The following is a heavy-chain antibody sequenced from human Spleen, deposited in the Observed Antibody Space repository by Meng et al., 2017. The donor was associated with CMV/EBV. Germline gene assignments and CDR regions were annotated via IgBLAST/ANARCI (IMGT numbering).Heavy chain of an antibody. J-gene: IGHJ4*02. CDR1: GFTFSSYT. D-gene: IGHD4-11*01. CDR2: ISATSTYI. V-gene: IGHV3-21*01. Sequence: SCAGSGFTFSSYTINWVRQAPGKGLEWLASISATSTYIYYADSVKGRFTISRDNAKKSLYLQMNSLRAEDTAVYYCAGPTYYFDFWGQGTLVTVSS. CDR3: AGPTYYFDF.